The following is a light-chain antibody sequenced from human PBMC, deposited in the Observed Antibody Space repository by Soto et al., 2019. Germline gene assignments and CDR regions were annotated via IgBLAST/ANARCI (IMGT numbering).Light chain of an antibody. CDR2: ENN. Sequence: QAVVTQPPSVSAAPGQKVTISCSGSSSNIGNNYVSWYQQLPGTAPKLLIYENNKRPSGIPDRFSGSNSGTSATMGITGLQTGDEADYYCGTWDSSLSAYVFGTGTKVTVL. CDR3: GTWDSSLSAYV. CDR1: SSNIGNNY. J-gene: IGLJ1*01. V-gene: IGLV1-51*02.